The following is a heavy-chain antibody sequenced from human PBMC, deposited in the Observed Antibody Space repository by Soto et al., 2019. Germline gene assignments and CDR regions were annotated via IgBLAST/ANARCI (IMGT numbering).Heavy chain of an antibody. D-gene: IGHD6-13*01. CDR1: GGTFSSYA. Sequence: SVKVSCKASGGTFSSYAISWVRQAPGQGXEWMGGIIPIFGTANYAQKFQGRVTITADESTSTAYMELSSLRSEDTAVYYCARVPAGYSSTKRHYGMDVWGQGSTVTVSS. CDR3: ARVPAGYSSTKRHYGMDV. CDR2: IIPIFGTA. J-gene: IGHJ6*02. V-gene: IGHV1-69*13.